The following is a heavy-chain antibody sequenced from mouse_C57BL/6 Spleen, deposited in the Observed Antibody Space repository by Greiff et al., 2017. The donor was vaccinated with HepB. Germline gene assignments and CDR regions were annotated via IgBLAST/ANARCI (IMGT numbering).Heavy chain of an antibody. J-gene: IGHJ2*01. D-gene: IGHD1-1*02. Sequence: VQLQQSGPELVKPGASVKISCKASGYAFSSSWMNWVKQRPGKGLEWIGRIYPGDGDTNYNGKFKGKATLTADKSSSTAYMQLSSLTSEDSAVYFCARGDCGGSYYYFDYWGQGTTLTVSS. CDR1: GYAFSSSW. CDR3: ARGDCGGSYYYFDY. CDR2: IYPGDGDT. V-gene: IGHV1-82*01.